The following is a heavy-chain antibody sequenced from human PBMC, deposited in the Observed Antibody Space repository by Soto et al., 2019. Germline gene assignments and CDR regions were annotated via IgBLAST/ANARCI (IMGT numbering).Heavy chain of an antibody. CDR2: IYYSGGT. CDR1: GGSISSGGYY. J-gene: IGHJ4*02. D-gene: IGHD3-16*01. Sequence: QVQLQESGPGLVKPSQTLSLTCTVSGGSISSGGYYWSWIRQHPGKGLEWIGYIYYSGGTYYNPSLTSRVTISVDTSKNPFSLKLSSVTATDTAVYSCARAWGGYFDYWGQGTLVTVSS. V-gene: IGHV4-31*03. CDR3: ARAWGGYFDY.